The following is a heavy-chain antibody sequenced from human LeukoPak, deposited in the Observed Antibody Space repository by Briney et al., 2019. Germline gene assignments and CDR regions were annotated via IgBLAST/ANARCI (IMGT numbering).Heavy chain of an antibody. CDR3: ARQGAIYDSSGYRRRAYYYYYYMDV. Sequence: SETLSLTCTVSGGSISGYHCSWIRQPPGQGLEWIAYMHSTGVDNYSPSLKSRVTVSVDTSKNQFSLKLSSVTAADTAVYYCARQGAIYDSSGYRRRAYYYYYYMDVWGKGTTVTVSS. CDR1: GGSISGYH. V-gene: IGHV4-59*08. J-gene: IGHJ6*03. CDR2: MHSTGVD. D-gene: IGHD3-22*01.